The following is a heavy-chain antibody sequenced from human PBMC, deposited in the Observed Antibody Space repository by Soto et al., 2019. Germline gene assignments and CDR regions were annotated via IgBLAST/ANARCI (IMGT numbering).Heavy chain of an antibody. CDR1: GLTVSSYR. CDR2: ISSSSSTI. D-gene: IGHD3-3*01. J-gene: IGHJ5*02. Sequence: AAVRLSCEGCGLTVSSYRLKRVRQAPGKGLEWVSYISSSSSTIYYADSVKGRFTISRDNAKNSLYLQMNSLRAEDTAVYYCARDTVAVFGVVTYNWFDPWGQGTLVTVSS. CDR3: ARDTVAVFGVVTYNWFDP. V-gene: IGHV3-48*01.